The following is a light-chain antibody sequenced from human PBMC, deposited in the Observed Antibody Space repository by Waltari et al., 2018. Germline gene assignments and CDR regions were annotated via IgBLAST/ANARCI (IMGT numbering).Light chain of an antibody. J-gene: IGLJ3*02. CDR2: EIN. Sequence: QSALTQPASVSGSPGQSITISCTGSSSDVGTYKFVSWYQQHPGKAPKLMIYEINQRPSVISNRFSGSKVGNTAVLTISGLQTDDEADYYCCSYVTGDTWVFGGGTRVAVL. V-gene: IGLV2-23*02. CDR1: SSDVGTYKF. CDR3: CSYVTGDTWV.